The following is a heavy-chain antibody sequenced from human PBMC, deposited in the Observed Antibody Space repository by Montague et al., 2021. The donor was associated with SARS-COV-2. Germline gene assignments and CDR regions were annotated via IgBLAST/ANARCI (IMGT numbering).Heavy chain of an antibody. D-gene: IGHD1-26*01. J-gene: IGHJ4*02. CDR3: VEIVGAADY. CDR2: IYYSGST. CDR1: GGSISSSSYY. V-gene: IGHV4-39*01. Sequence: SETLSLTCTVSGGSISSSSYYWGWIRQPPGKGLEWIGCIYYSGSTYYNPSLKSRVTISVDTSKNQFSLKLCSVTAAGTAAYYCVEIVGAADYWGQGTLVTVSS.